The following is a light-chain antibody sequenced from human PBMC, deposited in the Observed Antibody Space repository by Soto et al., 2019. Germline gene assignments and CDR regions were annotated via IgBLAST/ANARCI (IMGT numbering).Light chain of an antibody. V-gene: IGKV1-5*01. J-gene: IGKJ1*01. CDR3: QQYGGMWT. CDR2: DAS. CDR1: QSINSW. Sequence: DIQMTQSPSTLSASVGDRVTITCRASQSINSWLAWYQQKPGKAPKLLIYDASSLESGVPSGFIGSGSGTEFILTISSLQPDDFATYYCQQYGGMWTFGQGTKVDIK.